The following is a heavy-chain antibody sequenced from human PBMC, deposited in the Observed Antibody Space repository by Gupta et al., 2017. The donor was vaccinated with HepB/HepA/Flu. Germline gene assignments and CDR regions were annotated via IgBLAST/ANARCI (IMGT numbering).Heavy chain of an antibody. CDR1: GGSFSGYY. CDR2: INHSGST. Sequence: QVQLQQWGAGLLKPSETLSLTCAVYGGSFSGYYWSWIRQPPGKGLEWIGEINHSGSTNYNPSLKSRVTISVDTSKNQFSLKLSSVTAADTAVYYCARGSGPSSSSGKWSNWFDPWGQGTLVTVSS. V-gene: IGHV4-34*01. J-gene: IGHJ5*02. D-gene: IGHD6-6*01. CDR3: ARGSGPSSSSGKWSNWFDP.